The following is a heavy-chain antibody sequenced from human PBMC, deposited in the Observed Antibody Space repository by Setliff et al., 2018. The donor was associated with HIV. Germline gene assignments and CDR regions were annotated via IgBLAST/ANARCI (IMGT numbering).Heavy chain of an antibody. D-gene: IGHD6-19*01. CDR1: GGSISSSSYY. CDR3: ARGGREQWLVA. Sequence: SETLSLTCTVSGGSISSSSYYWGWIRQPPGKGLEWVGRVYTSGSATYNPSLKSRVSISTDTSTNQFSLKLNSVTVADTAVYYCARGGREQWLVAWGQGTLVTSPQ. V-gene: IGHV4-39*07. J-gene: IGHJ5*02. CDR2: VYTSGSA.